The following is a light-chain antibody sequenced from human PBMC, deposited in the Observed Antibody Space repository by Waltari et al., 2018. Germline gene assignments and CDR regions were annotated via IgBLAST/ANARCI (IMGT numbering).Light chain of an antibody. J-gene: IGLJ2*01. Sequence: QSALTQPASVSGSPGQSITISCTGTSRDIGAYNYVCWYRQYPGKAPKLIISDVNTRPSGISNRVSGSKSGNPASLTISGLQAEDEADYYCSSYTSSSTLVFGGGTRLTVL. CDR3: SSYTSSSTLV. V-gene: IGLV2-14*03. CDR1: SRDIGAYNY. CDR2: DVN.